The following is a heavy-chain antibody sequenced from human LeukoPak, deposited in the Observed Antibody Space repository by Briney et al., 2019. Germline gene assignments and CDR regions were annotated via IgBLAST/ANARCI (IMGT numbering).Heavy chain of an antibody. Sequence: ASVTVSFKASGYTFTIYYMHWVRQAPGQGLEWVGIINPSGGSTSYSQKFQGRVTMTRDTSTSTVYMELSSLRSEDTAVYYCARVEWELLGYYFDYWGQGTLVTVSS. CDR1: GYTFTIYY. CDR3: ARVEWELLGYYFDY. V-gene: IGHV1-46*01. D-gene: IGHD1-26*01. J-gene: IGHJ4*02. CDR2: INPSGGST.